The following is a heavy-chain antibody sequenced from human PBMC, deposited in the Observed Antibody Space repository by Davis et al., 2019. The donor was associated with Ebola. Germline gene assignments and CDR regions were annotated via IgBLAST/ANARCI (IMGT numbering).Heavy chain of an antibody. Sequence: PGGSLRLSCAASGFTFSSYWMSWVRQAPGKGLEWVANIKQDGSEKYYVDSVKGRFTISRDNAKNSLYLQMNSLRAEDTAVYYCARVQGIAVAAYLPPFDYWGQGTLVTVSS. V-gene: IGHV3-7*01. J-gene: IGHJ4*02. CDR3: ARVQGIAVAAYLPPFDY. D-gene: IGHD6-19*01. CDR1: GFTFSSYW. CDR2: IKQDGSEK.